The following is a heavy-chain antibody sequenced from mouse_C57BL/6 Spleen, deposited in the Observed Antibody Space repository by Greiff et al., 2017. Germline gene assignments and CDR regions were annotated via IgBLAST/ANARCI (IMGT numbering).Heavy chain of an antibody. CDR2: IYPGDGDT. CDR1: GYAFSSYW. CDR3: ARGDGSSSYYFDY. D-gene: IGHD1-1*01. V-gene: IGHV1-80*01. J-gene: IGHJ2*01. Sequence: QVQLQQSGAELVKPGASVKISCKASGYAFSSYWMNWVKQRPGKGLEWIGQIYPGDGDTNYNGKFKGKATLTADKSSSTAYMQLSSLTSEDSAVYFCARGDGSSSYYFDYWGQGTTLTVSS.